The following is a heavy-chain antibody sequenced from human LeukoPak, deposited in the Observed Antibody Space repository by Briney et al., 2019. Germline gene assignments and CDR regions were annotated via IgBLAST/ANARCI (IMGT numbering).Heavy chain of an antibody. CDR1: GFTFNSYG. CDR3: AKDWGNMFASGSSYLDS. D-gene: IGHD3-10*01. CDR2: IVHDGNNK. J-gene: IGHJ4*02. V-gene: IGHV3-30*18. Sequence: GGSLRLSCAASGFTFNSYGMHWVRHAPGKGLEWVAVIVHDGNNKNYANSVMGRFTISRENSTNTLYLQMNGPGPEDTAVYFCAKDWGNMFASGSSYLDSWGQGTLVTVSS.